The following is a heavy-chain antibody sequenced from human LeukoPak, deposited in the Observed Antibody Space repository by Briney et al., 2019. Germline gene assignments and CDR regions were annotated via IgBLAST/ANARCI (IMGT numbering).Heavy chain of an antibody. CDR1: GFTVSSNY. CDR2: IYSGGST. Sequence: PGGSLRLSCAASGFTVSSNYMSWVRQAPGKGLEWVSVIYSGGSTYYADSVKGRLTISRDNSKNTLYLQMNSLRAEDTAVYYCARGSSSYNYYYYGMDVWGQGTTVTVSS. V-gene: IGHV3-66*01. D-gene: IGHD6-6*01. J-gene: IGHJ6*02. CDR3: ARGSSSYNYYYYGMDV.